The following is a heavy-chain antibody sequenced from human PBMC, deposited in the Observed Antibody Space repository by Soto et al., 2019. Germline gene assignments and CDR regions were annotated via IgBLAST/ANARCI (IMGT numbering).Heavy chain of an antibody. CDR3: ARTVRGSSPVGY. V-gene: IGHV1-69*02. CDR1: GGTFSSYT. CDR2: IIPILGIA. J-gene: IGHJ4*02. D-gene: IGHD6-13*01. Sequence: QVQLVQSGAEVKKPGSSVKVSCRASGGTFSSYTISWEQQAPGQGLEWMGRIIPILGIANYAQKFQGRVTITADKSTSTAYMELSSMRSEDTAVYYCARTVRGSSPVGYLGQGTLVTVSS.